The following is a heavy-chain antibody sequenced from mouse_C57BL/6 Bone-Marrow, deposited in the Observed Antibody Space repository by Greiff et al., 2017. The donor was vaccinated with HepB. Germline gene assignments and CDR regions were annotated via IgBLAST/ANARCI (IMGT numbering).Heavy chain of an antibody. CDR1: GYTFTSYT. J-gene: IGHJ3*01. Sequence: QVQLQQSGAELARPGASVKMSCKASGYTFTSYTMHWVKQRPGQGLEWIGYTNPSSGYTKYNQKFKDKATLTADKSSSTAYMQLSSLTSEDSAVYYCARKTGRAWFAYWGQGTLVTVSA. CDR3: ARKTGRAWFAY. CDR2: TNPSSGYT. D-gene: IGHD3-1*01. V-gene: IGHV1-4*01.